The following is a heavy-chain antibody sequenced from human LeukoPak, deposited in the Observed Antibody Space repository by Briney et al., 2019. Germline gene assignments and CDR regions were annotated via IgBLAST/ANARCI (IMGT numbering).Heavy chain of an antibody. J-gene: IGHJ6*02. D-gene: IGHD6-13*01. Sequence: ASVKVSCKASGYTFTSYDINWVRQAPGQGLEWMGWMNPNSGNTGYAQKFQGRVTMTRNTSISTAYMELSSLRSEDTAVYYCARGSSSWSYYYYGMDVWGQGTTVTVSS. CDR2: MNPNSGNT. V-gene: IGHV1-8*01. CDR1: GYTFTSYD. CDR3: ARGSSSWSYYYYGMDV.